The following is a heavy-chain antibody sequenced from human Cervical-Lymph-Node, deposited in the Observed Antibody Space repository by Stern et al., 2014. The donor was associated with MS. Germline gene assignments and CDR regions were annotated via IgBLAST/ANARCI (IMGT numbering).Heavy chain of an antibody. D-gene: IGHD6-25*01. CDR2: ISYDGSSQ. J-gene: IGHJ4*02. V-gene: IGHV3-30-3*01. Sequence: QVQLEASGGGVVPPGRSLRLSCATSGFTFGRHSMHWVRQAPGKGLEWVAIISYDGSSQHYADSVKGRFTISRDNSNNTLYLQMNSLRVEDTAMYYCARPAAARYFDYGGQGSQVTVSS. CDR1: GFTFGRHS. CDR3: ARPAAARYFDY.